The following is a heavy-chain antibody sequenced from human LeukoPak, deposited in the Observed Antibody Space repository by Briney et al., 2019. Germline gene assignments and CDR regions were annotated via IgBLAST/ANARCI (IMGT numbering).Heavy chain of an antibody. CDR2: ISSSSSTI. J-gene: IGHJ4*02. D-gene: IGHD3-10*01. V-gene: IGHV3-48*01. Sequence: PGGSLRLSCAASGFTFSSYAMSWVRQAPGKGLEWVSYISSSSSTIYYADSVKGRFTISRDNAKNSLYLQMNSLRAEDTAVYYCASWSRITMVRGVIDYWGQGTLVTVSS. CDR3: ASWSRITMVRGVIDY. CDR1: GFTFSSYA.